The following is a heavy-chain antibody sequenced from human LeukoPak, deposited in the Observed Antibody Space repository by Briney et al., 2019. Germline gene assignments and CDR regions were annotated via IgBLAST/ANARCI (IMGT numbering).Heavy chain of an antibody. CDR3: ALGQGSGGGYMDV. V-gene: IGHV3-30*02. J-gene: IGHJ6*03. CDR2: IRYDGINK. Sequence: GGSLRLSCAASGLTFSSYGMHWVRQAPGKGLEWVAFIRYDGINKYYPDSVKGRFTISRDNSKNTLYLQMNSLRAEDTAVYYCALGQGSGGGYMDVWGKGTTVTVSS. D-gene: IGHD3-10*01. CDR1: GLTFSSYG.